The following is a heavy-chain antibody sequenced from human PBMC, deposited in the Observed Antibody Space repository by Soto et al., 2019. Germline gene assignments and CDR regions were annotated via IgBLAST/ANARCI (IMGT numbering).Heavy chain of an antibody. CDR1: GFTVSSNY. CDR2: IYSGGST. V-gene: IGHV3-66*01. Sequence: PGGSLRLSCAASGFTVSSNYMSWVRQAPGKGLEWVSVIYSGGSTYYADSVKGRFTISRDNSKNTLYLQMNSLRAEDTAVYYCATSWYYYGSGSYYSSLDYWGQGTLVTVSS. D-gene: IGHD3-10*01. CDR3: ATSWYYYGSGSYYSSLDY. J-gene: IGHJ4*02.